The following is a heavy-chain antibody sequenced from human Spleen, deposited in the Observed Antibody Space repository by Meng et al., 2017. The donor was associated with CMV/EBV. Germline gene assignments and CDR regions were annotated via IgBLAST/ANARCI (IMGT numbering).Heavy chain of an antibody. D-gene: IGHD2-21*01. V-gene: IGHV1-8*02. CDR2: MNPNSGNT. J-gene: IGHJ3*02. Sequence: ASVKVSCKASGGTFSSYDINWVRQATGQGLEWMGWMNPNSGNTGYAQKFQGRVTMTRNTSISTAYMELSSLRSEDTAVYYCARADLEVIDAFDIWGQGTMVTVSS. CDR3: ARADLEVIDAFDI. CDR1: GGTFSSYD.